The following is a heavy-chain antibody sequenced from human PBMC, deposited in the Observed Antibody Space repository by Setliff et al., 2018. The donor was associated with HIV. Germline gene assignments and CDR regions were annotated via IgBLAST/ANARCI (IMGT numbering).Heavy chain of an antibody. CDR2: INPSGGAT. CDR1: GYVFTTYY. D-gene: IGHD3-22*01. V-gene: IGHV1-46*04. Sequence: ASVKVSCKASGYVFTTYYIHWVRQTPGQGLGWMGIINPSGGATTSARKLQGRVTMTKDKSTTTVHMEPSSLKSEDTAVYYCARGGRLDGTSGFYYPLQFWGQGTLGTV. J-gene: IGHJ4*02. CDR3: ARGGRLDGTSGFYYPLQF.